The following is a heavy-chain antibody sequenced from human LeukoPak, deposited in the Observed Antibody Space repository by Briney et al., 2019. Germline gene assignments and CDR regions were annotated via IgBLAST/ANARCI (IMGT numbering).Heavy chain of an antibody. CDR1: GYTFTGNY. Sequence: ASVKDSCKASGYTFTGNYMHWVRQAPGQGLEWMGWINPNSGGTNYAQKFQGRVTMTRDTSIGTAYMELNRLRSDDTAVYYCARQVKSYYYYMDVWGKGTTVTISS. V-gene: IGHV1-2*02. CDR2: INPNSGGT. CDR3: ARQVKSYYYYMDV. D-gene: IGHD4-23*01. J-gene: IGHJ6*03.